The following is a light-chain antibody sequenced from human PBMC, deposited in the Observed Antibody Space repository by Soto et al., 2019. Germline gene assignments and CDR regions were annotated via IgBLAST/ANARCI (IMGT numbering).Light chain of an antibody. J-gene: IGKJ5*01. CDR2: AAS. V-gene: IGKV1-12*01. Sequence: DIQMTQSPSSVSASVGDRVTITCRASQGISSWLAWYQQKPGKAPKLLIYAASSLQSGVPSRFSGSGSWTDFALAISTLQPEAFATYYCQQTKSCPATFGRGILVEI. CDR3: QQTKSCPAT. CDR1: QGISSW.